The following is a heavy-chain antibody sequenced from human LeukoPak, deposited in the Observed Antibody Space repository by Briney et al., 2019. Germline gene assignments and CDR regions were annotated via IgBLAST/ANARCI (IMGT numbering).Heavy chain of an antibody. D-gene: IGHD4-11*01. CDR1: GGTFSSYA. V-gene: IGHV1-69*04. J-gene: IGHJ6*03. CDR3: ASLDYSNPRYYYMDV. Sequence: AASVKVSCKASGGTFSSYAISWVRQAPGQGLEWMGRIIPILGIANYAQKFQGRVTITADKSTSTAYMELSSLRSEDTAVYYCASLDYSNPRYYYMDVWGKGTTVTVSS. CDR2: IIPILGIA.